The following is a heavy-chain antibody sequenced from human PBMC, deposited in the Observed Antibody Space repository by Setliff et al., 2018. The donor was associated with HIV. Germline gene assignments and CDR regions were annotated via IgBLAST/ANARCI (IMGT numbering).Heavy chain of an antibody. CDR2: IKIKTDGGTI. CDR3: TTEAGRGGH. CDR1: GFTMSNVW. D-gene: IGHD2-15*01. J-gene: IGHJ4*02. V-gene: IGHV3-15*01. Sequence: GGSLRLSCAASGFTMSNVWMTWVRQAPGKGLEWVGRIKIKTDGGTIDYAAPVKGRFTISRDDSKTTLYLQMNSLKTDDTDVYFCTTEAGRGGHWGQGTLVTVSS.